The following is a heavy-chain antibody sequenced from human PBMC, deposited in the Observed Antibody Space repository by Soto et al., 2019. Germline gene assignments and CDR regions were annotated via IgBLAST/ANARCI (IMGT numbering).Heavy chain of an antibody. D-gene: IGHD4-17*01. Sequence: GGSLRLSCAASGFTFSSYSMNWVRQPPGKGLEWVSYISSSSSTIYYADSVKGRFTISRDNAKNSLYLQMNSLRDEDTAVYYCARDPTMTTVVNDAFDIWGQGTMVTVSS. CDR3: ARDPTMTTVVNDAFDI. CDR2: ISSSSSTI. J-gene: IGHJ3*02. V-gene: IGHV3-48*02. CDR1: GFTFSSYS.